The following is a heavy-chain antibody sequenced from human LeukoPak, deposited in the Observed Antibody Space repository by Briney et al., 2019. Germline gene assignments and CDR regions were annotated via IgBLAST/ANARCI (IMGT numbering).Heavy chain of an antibody. CDR3: ARDRRNSIAVAGTGLYYYYMDV. J-gene: IGHJ6*03. CDR1: GGSFSGYY. D-gene: IGHD6-19*01. V-gene: IGHV4-34*01. Sequence: SETLSLTCAVYGGSFSGYYWSWIRQPPGKGLEWIGEINHSGSTNYNPSLKSRVTISVDTSKNQFSLKLSSVTAADTAVYYCARDRRNSIAVAGTGLYYYYMDVWGKGTTVTVSS. CDR2: INHSGST.